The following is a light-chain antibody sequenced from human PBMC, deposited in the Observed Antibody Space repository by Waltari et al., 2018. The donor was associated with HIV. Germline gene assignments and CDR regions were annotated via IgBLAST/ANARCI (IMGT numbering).Light chain of an antibody. J-gene: IGKJ4*01. CDR3: QQYYSTPLT. CDR1: RSVFFTSTNKNY. CDR2: WAS. Sequence: DIVMTQSPDSLRVSLGERATINCRSRRSVFFTSTNKNYLAWYQQKVGQPPKVVIYWASTRESGVPDRFSGSGSGTNFTLTINNLQAEDVALYFCQQYYSTPLTFGGGTKVEIK. V-gene: IGKV4-1*01.